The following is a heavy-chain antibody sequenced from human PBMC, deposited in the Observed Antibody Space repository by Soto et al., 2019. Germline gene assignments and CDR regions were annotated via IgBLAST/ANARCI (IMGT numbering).Heavy chain of an antibody. CDR3: TTVVGAITTYYYYGMDV. V-gene: IGHV3-15*01. Sequence: GSLRLSCAASGFTFSNAWMSWVRQAPGKGLEWVGRIKSKTDGGTTDYAAPVKGRFTISRDDSKNTLYLRMNSLKTEDTAVYYCTTVVGAITTYYYYGMDVWGQGTTVTVSS. CDR1: GFTFSNAW. D-gene: IGHD1-26*01. CDR2: IKSKTDGGTT. J-gene: IGHJ6*02.